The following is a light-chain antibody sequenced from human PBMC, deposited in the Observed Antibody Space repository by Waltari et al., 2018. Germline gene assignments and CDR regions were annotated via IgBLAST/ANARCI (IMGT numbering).Light chain of an antibody. CDR2: RNS. CDR1: DSNIGTNY. V-gene: IGLV1-47*01. Sequence: QSVLTQPPSASGTPGQTITISCSGRDSNIGTNYFYCYQHLPGMAPKLLIYRNSQRPSGVPDRFSGSKSGKSASLAINGLRSEDEANYYCAAWDDTLRMVFGGGTKLTVL. CDR3: AAWDDTLRMV. J-gene: IGLJ2*01.